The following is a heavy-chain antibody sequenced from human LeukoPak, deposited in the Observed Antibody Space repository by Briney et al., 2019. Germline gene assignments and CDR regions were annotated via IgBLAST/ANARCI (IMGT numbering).Heavy chain of an antibody. Sequence: TLSLTCAVSGGSISSGGYSWSWIRQPPGKGLEWIGYIYYSGSTYYNPSLKSRVTISVDTSKNQFSLKLSSVTAADTAVYYCARDLLNEGNHLDYWGQGTLVTVSS. CDR1: GGSISSGGYS. CDR2: IYYSGST. V-gene: IGHV4-30-2*05. J-gene: IGHJ4*02. D-gene: IGHD4-23*01. CDR3: ARDLLNEGNHLDY.